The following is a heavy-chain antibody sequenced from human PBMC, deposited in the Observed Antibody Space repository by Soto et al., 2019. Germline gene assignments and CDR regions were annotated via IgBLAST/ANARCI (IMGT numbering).Heavy chain of an antibody. CDR3: TTAGSGMDYGERSLDY. Sequence: EVQLVESGGGLVKPGGSLRLSCAASGFTFSNAWMNWVRQAPGKGLEWVGRIKSKTDGGTTDYAAPVKGRFTISRDDSKNTRYLKMNSLKTEDTAVYYCTTAGSGMDYGERSLDYWGQGTLVTVSA. CDR1: GFTFSNAW. J-gene: IGHJ4*02. CDR2: IKSKTDGGTT. V-gene: IGHV3-15*07. D-gene: IGHD4-17*01.